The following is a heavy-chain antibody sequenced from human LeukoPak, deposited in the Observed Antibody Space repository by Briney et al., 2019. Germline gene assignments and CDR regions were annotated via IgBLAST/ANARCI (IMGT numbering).Heavy chain of an antibody. J-gene: IGHJ4*02. CDR1: GFTISSNY. CDR3: ARYYYDSSGYYYFDS. Sequence: GGSLRLSCAAPGFTISSNYMSWVRQAPGKGLEWVSVIYSGGTIYYADSVKGRFTISRDNSKNTLYLQMNSLRAEDTALYYCARYYYDSSGYYYFDSWGQGTLVTVSS. D-gene: IGHD3-22*01. CDR2: IYSGGTI. V-gene: IGHV3-53*01.